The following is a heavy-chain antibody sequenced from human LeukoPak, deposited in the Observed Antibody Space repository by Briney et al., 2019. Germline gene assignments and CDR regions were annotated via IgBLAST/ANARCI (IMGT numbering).Heavy chain of an antibody. CDR1: GGSIKNYY. J-gene: IGHJ4*02. Sequence: SETLSLTCTVSGGSIKNYYWTRIRQPPGKGLEWIGYIYYSGSTNYNPSLKSRVTISVDTSKNQFSLKLSSVTAADTAVYYCARRSPPYYYDSSGYYDYWGQGTLVTVSS. V-gene: IGHV4-59*01. D-gene: IGHD3-22*01. CDR2: IYYSGST. CDR3: ARRSPPYYYDSSGYYDY.